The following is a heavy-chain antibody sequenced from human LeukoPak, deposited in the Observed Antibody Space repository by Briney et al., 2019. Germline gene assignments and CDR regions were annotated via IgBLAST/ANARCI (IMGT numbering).Heavy chain of an antibody. J-gene: IGHJ3*02. D-gene: IGHD6-6*01. CDR1: GFTFSSYW. V-gene: IGHV3-23*01. Sequence: GGSLRLSCAASGFTFSSYWMSWVRQAPGKGLEWVSAISGSGGSTYYADSVKGRFTISRDNSKNTLYLQMNSLRAEDTAVYYCAKGRQLYLWEDAFDIWGQGTMVTVSS. CDR3: AKGRQLYLWEDAFDI. CDR2: ISGSGGST.